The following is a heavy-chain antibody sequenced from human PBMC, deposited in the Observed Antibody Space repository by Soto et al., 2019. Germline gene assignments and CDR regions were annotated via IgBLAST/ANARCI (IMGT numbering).Heavy chain of an antibody. CDR2: IYYSGST. D-gene: IGHD2-2*01. CDR1: GGSISSGDYY. Sequence: SETLSLTCTVSGGSISSGDYYWSWIRQPPGKGLEWIGYIYYSGSTYYNPSLKSRVTISVDTSKNQFSLKLSSVTAADTAVYYCARVHCISTSCSIPSWFDPWGQGTLVTVSS. J-gene: IGHJ5*02. CDR3: ARVHCISTSCSIPSWFDP. V-gene: IGHV4-30-4*01.